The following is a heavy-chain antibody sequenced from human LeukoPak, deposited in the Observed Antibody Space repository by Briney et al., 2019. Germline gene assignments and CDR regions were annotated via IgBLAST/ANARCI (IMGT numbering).Heavy chain of an antibody. D-gene: IGHD5-24*01. J-gene: IGHJ4*02. CDR3: ARDLEMATDY. CDR1: GYTLTELS. CDR2: FDPEDGET. V-gene: IGHV1-24*01. Sequence: ASVKVSCKVSGYTLTELSMHWVRQAPGKGLEWMGGFDPEDGETIYAQKFQGRVTMTRDTSTSTVYMELSSLRSEDTAVYYCARDLEMATDYWGQGTLVTVSS.